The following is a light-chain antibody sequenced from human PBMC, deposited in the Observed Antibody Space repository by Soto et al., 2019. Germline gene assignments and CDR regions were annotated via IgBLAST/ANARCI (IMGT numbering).Light chain of an antibody. J-gene: IGKJ1*01. Sequence: EIVLTQSPGTLSLSPGERATLSCRASQRVSSSLLAWYQQKPGQAPRLVVSGATYRATGIPDRFSGSGSGTDFTLTISRLEPEDFATYSCQQSYNSPQTFGQGTKVEIK. CDR1: QRVSSSL. CDR2: GAT. CDR3: QQSYNSPQT. V-gene: IGKV3-20*01.